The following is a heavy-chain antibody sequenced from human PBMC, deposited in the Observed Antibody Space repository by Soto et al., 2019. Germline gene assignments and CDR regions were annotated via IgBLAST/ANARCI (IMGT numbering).Heavy chain of an antibody. J-gene: IGHJ6*02. CDR3: AKDISIVVVPAAIVHGMDV. V-gene: IGHV3-30*18. D-gene: IGHD2-2*02. Sequence: QVQLVESGGGVVQPGRSLRLSCAASGFTFSSYGMHWVRQAPGKGLEWVAVISYDGSNKYYADSVKGRFTISRDNSKNTLYLQMNSLRAEDTAVYYCAKDISIVVVPAAIVHGMDVWGQGTTVTVSS. CDR1: GFTFSSYG. CDR2: ISYDGSNK.